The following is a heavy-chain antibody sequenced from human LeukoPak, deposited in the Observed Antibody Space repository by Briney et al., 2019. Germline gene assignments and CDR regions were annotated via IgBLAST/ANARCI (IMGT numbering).Heavy chain of an antibody. CDR3: ARGDSRYCSGGSCLTVDY. D-gene: IGHD2-15*01. CDR2: IIPIFGTA. J-gene: IGHJ4*02. CDR1: GGTFSNYA. V-gene: IGHV1-69*06. Sequence: RASVKVSCKASGGTFSNYAISWVRQAPGQGLEWMGGIIPIFGTANYAQKFRGRVTITADKSTRTAYMELSSLRSEDTAVYYCARGDSRYCSGGSCLTVDYWGQGTLVTVSS.